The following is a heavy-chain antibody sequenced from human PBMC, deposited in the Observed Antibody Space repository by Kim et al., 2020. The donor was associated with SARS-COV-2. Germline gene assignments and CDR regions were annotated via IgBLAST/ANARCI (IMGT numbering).Heavy chain of an antibody. D-gene: IGHD5-18*01. J-gene: IGHJ4*02. Sequence: NPSLKSRVTISVDTSKNQFSLKLSSVTAADTAVYYCARAEVGYSYGYFDYWGQGTLVTVSS. V-gene: IGHV4-39*07. CDR3: ARAEVGYSYGYFDY.